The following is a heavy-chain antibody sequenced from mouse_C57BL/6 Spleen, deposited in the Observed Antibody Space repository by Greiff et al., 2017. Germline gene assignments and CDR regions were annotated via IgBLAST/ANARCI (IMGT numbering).Heavy chain of an antibody. Sequence: EVQLVESGGGLVKPGGSLKLSCAASGFTFSSYAMSWVRQTPEKRLEWVATISDGGSYTYYPDNVKGRFTISRDNAKNNLYLQMSHLKSEDTAMYYCARASLPLLPDYWGQGTTLTVSS. CDR1: GFTFSSYA. V-gene: IGHV5-4*01. D-gene: IGHD1-1*01. J-gene: IGHJ2*01. CDR2: ISDGGSYT. CDR3: ARASLPLLPDY.